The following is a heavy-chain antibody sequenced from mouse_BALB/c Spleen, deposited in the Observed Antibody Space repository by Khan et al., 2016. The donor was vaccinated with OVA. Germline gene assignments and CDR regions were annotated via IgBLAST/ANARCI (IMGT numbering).Heavy chain of an antibody. CDR1: GYTFTDYH. J-gene: IGHJ2*01. CDR2: IYPGSANT. CDR3: AGGFDY. V-gene: IGHV1-84*02. Sequence: QVQLQQSRPELVKPGTSVKISCKASGYTFTDYHINWVKQKPGQGLEWIGWIYPGSANTKYSETFKGKATLTVDTSSSTAYMQLSSLTSEDTAVYFSAGGFDYWGQGTTLTVSS.